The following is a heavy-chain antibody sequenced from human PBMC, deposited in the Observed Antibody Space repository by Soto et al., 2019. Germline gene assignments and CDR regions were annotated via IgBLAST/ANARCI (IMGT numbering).Heavy chain of an antibody. D-gene: IGHD1-7*01. CDR1: GGSFSGYY. J-gene: IGHJ5*02. CDR3: ARGETGTTYWFDP. Sequence: QVQLQQWGAGLLKPSETLSLTCAVYGGSFSGYYWSWIHQPPGKGLEWIGEINHSGSTNYNPSLKSRVTISVDTSKNQFSLKLSSVTAADTAVYYCARGETGTTYWFDPWGQGTLVTVSS. CDR2: INHSGST. V-gene: IGHV4-34*01.